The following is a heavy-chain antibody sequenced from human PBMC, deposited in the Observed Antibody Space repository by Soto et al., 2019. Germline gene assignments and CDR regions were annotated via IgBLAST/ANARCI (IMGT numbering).Heavy chain of an antibody. CDR2: IIPIFGTA. V-gene: IGHV1-69*01. D-gene: IGHD6-13*01. CDR1: GGTFSSYA. Sequence: QVQLVQSGAEVKKPGSSVKVSCKASGGTFSSYAISWVRQAPGQGLEWMGGIIPIFGTANYAQKFQGRVTITADESTSTAYMELSSLRSEDTAVYYCARDHEFGYSSQYNWFDPWGQGTLVTVSS. CDR3: ARDHEFGYSSQYNWFDP. J-gene: IGHJ5*02.